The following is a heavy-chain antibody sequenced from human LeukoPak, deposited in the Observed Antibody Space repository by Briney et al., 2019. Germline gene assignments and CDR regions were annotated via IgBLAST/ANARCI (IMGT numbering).Heavy chain of an antibody. CDR1: GYTVTNYN. J-gene: IGHJ4*02. CDR2: INTYNGDT. Sequence: ASVKVSCEASGYTVTNYNISWVRQAPGQGLERMGWINTYNGDTNYAQKLQGRVTMTTDTSTNTAYMDLRGLRSDDTAVYYCARESGHCSGDNCFYFFDLWGQGFLVTVSS. V-gene: IGHV1-18*01. D-gene: IGHD2-8*02. CDR3: ARESGHCSGDNCFYFFDL.